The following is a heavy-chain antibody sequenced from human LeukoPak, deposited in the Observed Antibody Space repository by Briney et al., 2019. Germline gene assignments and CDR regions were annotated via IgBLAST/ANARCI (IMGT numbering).Heavy chain of an antibody. V-gene: IGHV3-21*01. D-gene: IGHD6-13*01. J-gene: IGHJ4*02. CDR2: ISSGSSYI. Sequence: GGSLRLSCAASGFTFSSYSMNWVRQAPGKGLEWVSSISSGSSYIYYADSVKGRFTISRDNAKNSLYLQMNSLRAEDTAVYYCARAAAAGTYGVDYWGQGTLVTVSS. CDR3: ARAAAAGTYGVDY. CDR1: GFTFSSYS.